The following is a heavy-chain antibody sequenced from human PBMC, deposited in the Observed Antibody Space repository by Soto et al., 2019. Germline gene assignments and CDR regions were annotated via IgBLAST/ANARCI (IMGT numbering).Heavy chain of an antibody. J-gene: IGHJ6*02. CDR3: AKIGYDFWSGYSYGMDV. CDR2: ISGSGGST. V-gene: IGHV3-23*01. CDR1: GFTFSSYA. D-gene: IGHD3-3*01. Sequence: PGGSLRLSCAASGFTFSSYAMSWVRQAPGKGLEWVSAISGSGGSTYYADSVKGRFTISRDNSKNTLYLQMNSLRAEDTAVYYCAKIGYDFWSGYSYGMDVWGQGTTVTVS.